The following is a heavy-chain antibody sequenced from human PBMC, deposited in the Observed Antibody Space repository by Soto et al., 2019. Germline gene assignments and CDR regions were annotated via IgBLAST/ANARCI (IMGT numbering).Heavy chain of an antibody. CDR2: ITNSGSST. CDR3: AKYLGYSSNHNIDS. V-gene: IGHV3-23*01. J-gene: IGHJ4*02. Sequence: EVQLLESGGGLVQPGGSLRLSCAASGFTFSSYAMGWVRQAPGKGLEWVSAITNSGSSTYYADSVKGRFTISRNNSKNTLFLQMNSLRPDDTAVYYCAKYLGYSSNHNIDSWGQGTLVTVSS. D-gene: IGHD6-13*01. CDR1: GFTFSSYA.